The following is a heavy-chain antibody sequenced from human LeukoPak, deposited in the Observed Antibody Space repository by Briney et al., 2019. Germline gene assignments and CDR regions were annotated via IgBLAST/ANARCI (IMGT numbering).Heavy chain of an antibody. CDR2: IIPIFGTA. J-gene: IGHJ4*02. Sequence: SVKVSCKASGGTFSSYAISWVRQAPGQGLEWMGGIIPIFGTANYAQKFQGRVTITADESTSTAYMELSSLRSEDTAVYYCARTVELYYYDSSGYYFYWGQGTLVTVSS. D-gene: IGHD3-22*01. V-gene: IGHV1-69*13. CDR1: GGTFSSYA. CDR3: ARTVELYYYDSSGYYFY.